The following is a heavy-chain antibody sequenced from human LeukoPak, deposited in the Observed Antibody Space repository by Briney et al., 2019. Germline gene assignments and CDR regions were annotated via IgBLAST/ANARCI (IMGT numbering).Heavy chain of an antibody. Sequence: QPGGSLRLSCAASGFTFSSYWMHWVRQAPGKGLVWVSRLISDGSSASYADSVKGRFTISRDNTKNTLYLQMNSLRAEDTAIYYCVRDARYCPDVWGQGTTVTVSS. CDR3: VRDARYCPDV. CDR1: GFTFSSYW. D-gene: IGHD2-8*02. V-gene: IGHV3-74*01. CDR2: LISDGSSA. J-gene: IGHJ6*02.